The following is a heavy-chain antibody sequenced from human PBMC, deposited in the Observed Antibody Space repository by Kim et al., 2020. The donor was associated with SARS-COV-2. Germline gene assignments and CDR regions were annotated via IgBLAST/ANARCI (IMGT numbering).Heavy chain of an antibody. CDR3: ARVAGRYCSSTSCLGAYFDY. Sequence: SETLSLTCTVSGGSISSGGYYWSWIRQHPGKGLEWIGYIYYSGSTYYNPSLKSRATISVDTSKNQFSLKLSSVTAADTAVYYCARVAGRYCSSTSCLGAYFDYWGQGTLVTVSS. J-gene: IGHJ4*02. CDR2: IYYSGST. CDR1: GGSISSGGYY. D-gene: IGHD2-2*01. V-gene: IGHV4-31*03.